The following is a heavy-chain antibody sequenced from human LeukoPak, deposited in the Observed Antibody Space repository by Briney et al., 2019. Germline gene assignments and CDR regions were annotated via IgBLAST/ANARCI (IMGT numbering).Heavy chain of an antibody. CDR1: GGSISSGDYY. D-gene: IGHD3-22*01. J-gene: IGHJ5*02. Sequence: SQTLSLTCTVSGGSISSGDYYWSWIRQPPGKGLEWIAYMYYSGSTYYNPSLKSRVTMSADTSKNQLSLKLSSVTAADTAVYYCARPYYYDSRVDPWGQRILVTVSS. CDR3: ARPYYYDSRVDP. V-gene: IGHV4-30-4*01. CDR2: MYYSGST.